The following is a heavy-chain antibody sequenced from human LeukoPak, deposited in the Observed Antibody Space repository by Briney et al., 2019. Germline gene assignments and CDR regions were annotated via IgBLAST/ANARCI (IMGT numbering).Heavy chain of an antibody. CDR2: IIPIFGTA. D-gene: IGHD3-9*01. CDR1: GGTFSSYA. CDR3: ARAVRMLRYFDWLSQYYYYGMDV. J-gene: IGHJ6*02. Sequence: SVKVSCKASGGTFSSYAISWVRQAPGQGLEWMGGIIPIFGTANYAQKFQGRVTITADESTSTAYMELSSLRSEDTAVYYCARAVRMLRYFDWLSQYYYYGMDVWGQGTTVTVSS. V-gene: IGHV1-69*13.